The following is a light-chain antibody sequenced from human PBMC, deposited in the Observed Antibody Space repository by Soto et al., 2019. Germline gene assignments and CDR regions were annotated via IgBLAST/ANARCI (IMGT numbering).Light chain of an antibody. CDR2: LGS. Sequence: DIALTQSPLSLPVTPGEPASISCRSSQSLLHSNGHNYLDWYLRKPGQSPQLLIYLGSNRASGVTDRFRGSGSGTDFTLKISRVEAEDVGVYYFMQALQTPWTFGQGTKVEIK. J-gene: IGKJ1*01. V-gene: IGKV2-28*01. CDR3: MQALQTPWT. CDR1: QSLLHSNGHNY.